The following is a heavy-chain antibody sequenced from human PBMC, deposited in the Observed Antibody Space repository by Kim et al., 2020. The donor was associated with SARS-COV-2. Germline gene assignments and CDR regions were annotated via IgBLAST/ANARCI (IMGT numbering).Heavy chain of an antibody. V-gene: IGHV3-30*18. J-gene: IGHJ4*02. D-gene: IGHD3-10*01. CDR1: GFTFSSYG. CDR3: AKDWGIWNIVWFGELLGLDY. Sequence: GGSLRLSCASSGFTFSSYGMHWVRQAPGKGLEWVAVISYDGSNKYYADSVKGRFTISRENSKNTLYLQMNSLRAEDTAVYYCAKDWGIWNIVWFGELLGLDYWGQGTLVTVSS. CDR2: ISYDGSNK.